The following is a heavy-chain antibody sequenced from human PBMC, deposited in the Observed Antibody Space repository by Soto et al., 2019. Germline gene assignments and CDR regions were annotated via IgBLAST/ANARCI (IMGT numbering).Heavy chain of an antibody. D-gene: IGHD2-2*01. CDR3: AIDRYCSSTSCYARLDP. V-gene: IGHV3-23*01. CDR2: ISGSGGST. Sequence: PGGSLRLSCAASGFTFSSYAMSWVRQAPGKGLEWVSAISGSGGSTYYADSVKGRFTISRDNSKNTLYLQMNSLRAEDTAVYYCAIDRYCSSTSCYARLDPWGQGTLVTVSS. CDR1: GFTFSSYA. J-gene: IGHJ5*02.